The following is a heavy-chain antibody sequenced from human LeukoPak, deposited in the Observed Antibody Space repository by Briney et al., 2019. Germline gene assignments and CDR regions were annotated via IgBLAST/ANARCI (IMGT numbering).Heavy chain of an antibody. CDR2: LFTSETT. Sequence: SETLSLTCTVSGGSISRGSYYWSWIRQPAGKGLEWIGRLFTSETTNYNPSLKSRVTISVDTSKNQFSLKLSSVTAADTAVYYCASGGRYSYGYVGYWGQGTLVTVSS. D-gene: IGHD5-18*01. V-gene: IGHV4-61*02. CDR1: GGSISRGSYY. J-gene: IGHJ4*02. CDR3: ASGGRYSYGYVGY.